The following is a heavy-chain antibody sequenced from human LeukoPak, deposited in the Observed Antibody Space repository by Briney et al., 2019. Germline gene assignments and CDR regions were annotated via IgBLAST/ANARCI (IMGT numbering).Heavy chain of an antibody. CDR1: GYTFTSYD. V-gene: IGHV1-8*01. J-gene: IGHJ6*02. CDR2: MNPNSGNT. CDR3: ARGRGVVVPAALLFWDYYYGMDV. D-gene: IGHD2-2*01. Sequence: GASVKVSCKASGYTFTSYDINWVRQATGQGLKWMGWMNPNSGNTGYAQKFQGRVTMTRNTSISTAYMELSSLRSEDTAVYYCARGRGVVVPAALLFWDYYYGMDVWGQGTTVTVSS.